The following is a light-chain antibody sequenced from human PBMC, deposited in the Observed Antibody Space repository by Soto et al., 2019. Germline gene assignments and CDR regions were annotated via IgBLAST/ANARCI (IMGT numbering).Light chain of an antibody. J-gene: IGKJ4*01. V-gene: IGKV1-39*01. CDR2: ATS. Sequence: DIQMTQSPSSLSASVGDRVTITCRASQSISNYLNWYQQKPGEAPKFLIYATSSLQSGVPSRFSGSGSGTDFTLTISSLQPEDFATYYCQQSYSFGAGTKVDIK. CDR3: QQSYS. CDR1: QSISNY.